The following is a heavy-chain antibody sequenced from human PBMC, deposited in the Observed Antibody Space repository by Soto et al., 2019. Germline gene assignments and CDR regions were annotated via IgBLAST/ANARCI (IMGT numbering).Heavy chain of an antibody. CDR2: INAGNGNT. V-gene: IGHV1-3*01. Sequence: GASVKVSCKASGYTFTSYAMHWVRQAPGQRLEWMGWINAGNGNTKYSQKFQGRVTITRDTSASTAYMELSSLRSEDTAVYYCARVASRGYSPGVSYYYYGMDVWGQGTTVTVSS. D-gene: IGHD5-18*01. CDR1: GYTFTSYA. J-gene: IGHJ6*02. CDR3: ARVASRGYSPGVSYYYYGMDV.